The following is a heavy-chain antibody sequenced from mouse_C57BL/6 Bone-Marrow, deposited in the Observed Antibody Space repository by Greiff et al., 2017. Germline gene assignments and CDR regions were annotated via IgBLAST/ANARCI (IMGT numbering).Heavy chain of an antibody. CDR1: GYTFTSYW. D-gene: IGHD1-1*01. CDR3: ARVWGIYYYGPDY. Sequence: VQLQQPGAELVKPGASVKMSCKASGYTFTSYWINWVKQRPGQGLEWIGDIYPGRGSTNYNEKFKSKATLTVDTSSSTAYMQLSSLTSEDSAVYYCARVWGIYYYGPDYWGQGTTLTVSS. J-gene: IGHJ2*01. CDR2: IYPGRGST. V-gene: IGHV1-55*01.